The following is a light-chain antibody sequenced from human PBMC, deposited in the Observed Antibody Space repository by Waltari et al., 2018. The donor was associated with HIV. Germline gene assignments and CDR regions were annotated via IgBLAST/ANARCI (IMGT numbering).Light chain of an antibody. CDR2: EVN. CDR3: GSHAGSSLYFV. CDR1: SSDVGSYNL. J-gene: IGLJ1*01. Sequence: QSALTQPASVSGSPGQSITISCTGTSSDVGSYNLVSWYQQHPGKAPKVMIYEVNKRPSGVSNRFSCSKSGNTASLTISGLQAEDEAEYYCGSHAGSSLYFVFGTGTKVTVL. V-gene: IGLV2-23*02.